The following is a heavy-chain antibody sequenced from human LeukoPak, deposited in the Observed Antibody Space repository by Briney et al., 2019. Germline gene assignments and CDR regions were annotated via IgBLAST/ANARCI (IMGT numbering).Heavy chain of an antibody. Sequence: PGGSLRLSCAASGFTFSSYGMHWVRQAPGKGLEWVAVISYDGSNKYYADSVKGRFTISRDNSKNTLYLQMNSLRAEDTAVYYCAKGGAVAGLGHWGQGTLVTV. J-gene: IGHJ4*02. D-gene: IGHD6-19*01. CDR2: ISYDGSNK. CDR1: GFTFSSYG. CDR3: AKGGAVAGLGH. V-gene: IGHV3-30*18.